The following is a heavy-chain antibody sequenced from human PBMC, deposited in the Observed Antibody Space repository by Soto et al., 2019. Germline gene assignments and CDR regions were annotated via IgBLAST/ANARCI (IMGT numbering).Heavy chain of an antibody. J-gene: IGHJ6*02. V-gene: IGHV3-15*01. CDR3: ARHRPIVASLLKSKHYGLDV. CDR2: IKSESGGGTV. D-gene: IGHD3-3*01. CDR1: GFTFSDTW. Sequence: GGSLRLSCVASGFTFSDTWMNWVRQAPGKGLEWLGRIKSESGGGTVDYGAPAKGRFTISRDDSKDTLYLHMNSLKTENTAIYYCARHRPIVASLLKSKHYGLDVWGQWTTVTVSS.